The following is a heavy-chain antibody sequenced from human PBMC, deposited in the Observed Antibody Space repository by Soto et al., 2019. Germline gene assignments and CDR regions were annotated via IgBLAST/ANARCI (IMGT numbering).Heavy chain of an antibody. J-gene: IGHJ6*03. CDR3: AKAGSGSYVSYYYYMDV. Sequence: GGSLRLSCAASGFTFSSYAMSWVRQAPGKGLEWVSAISGSGGNTYYADSVKGRFTISRDSSKNTLYLQMNSLRAEDTAVYYCAKAGSGSYVSYYYYMDVWGKGTTVTVSS. D-gene: IGHD3-10*01. CDR1: GFTFSSYA. CDR2: ISGSGGNT. V-gene: IGHV3-23*01.